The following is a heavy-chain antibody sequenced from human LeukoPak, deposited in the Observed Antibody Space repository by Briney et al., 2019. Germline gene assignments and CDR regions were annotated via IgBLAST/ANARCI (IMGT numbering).Heavy chain of an antibody. CDR3: ARDVYNMGDY. CDR1: GFTYSSYW. V-gene: IGHV3-7*01. Sequence: GGSLRLSCAASGFTYSSYWMSWAPEAPGKGLEWVANLKQDGSEKYYVDSVKGRFTISRDNAKNSLYLQMNSLRAEDTAVYYCARDVYNMGDYWGQGTLVTVSS. CDR2: LKQDGSEK. D-gene: IGHD1-1*01. J-gene: IGHJ4*02.